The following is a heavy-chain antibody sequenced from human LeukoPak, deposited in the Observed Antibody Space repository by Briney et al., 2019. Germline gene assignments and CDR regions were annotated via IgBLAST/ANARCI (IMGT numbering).Heavy chain of an antibody. J-gene: IGHJ6*03. Sequence: PGGSLRLSCAASGFTLRNYWMHWVRQTPGKGLLWVSRINGDATGATYACSVKGRFTISRDNAKNTLYLQMNSLRAEDTAVYYCARVAYCGGDCYSLDYYYMDVWGKGTTVTVSS. CDR2: INGDATGA. D-gene: IGHD2-21*02. CDR1: GFTLRNYW. CDR3: ARVAYCGGDCYSLDYYYMDV. V-gene: IGHV3-74*01.